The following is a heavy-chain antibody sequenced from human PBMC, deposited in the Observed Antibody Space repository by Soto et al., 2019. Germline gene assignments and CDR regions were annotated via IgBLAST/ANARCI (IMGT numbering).Heavy chain of an antibody. Sequence: GGSLRLSCAASGFTFSSYGMHWVRQDPGKGLQWVAVIRYYGNNKYYTASVKGRFTISRDNSKNTLYLKMNSLRAEDTAVYYCARYGRAWLDLDYWGQGTLVTVSS. D-gene: IGHD6-19*01. CDR3: ARYGRAWLDLDY. CDR2: IRYYGNNK. V-gene: IGHV3-33*01. J-gene: IGHJ4*02. CDR1: GFTFSSYG.